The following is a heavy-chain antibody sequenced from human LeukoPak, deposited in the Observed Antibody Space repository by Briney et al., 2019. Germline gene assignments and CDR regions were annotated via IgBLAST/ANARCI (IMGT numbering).Heavy chain of an antibody. CDR3: ARVGGGYSYGYWYYYYYMDV. J-gene: IGHJ6*03. CDR1: GYTFTGYY. D-gene: IGHD5-18*01. CDR2: INPNSGGT. V-gene: IGHV1-2*02. Sequence: GASVKVSCKASGYTFTGYYMHWVRQAPGQGLEWMGWINPNSGGTNYAQKFQGRVTMTRDTSISTAYMELSRLRSDDTAVYYCARVGGGYSYGYWYYYYYMDVWGKGTTVTVSS.